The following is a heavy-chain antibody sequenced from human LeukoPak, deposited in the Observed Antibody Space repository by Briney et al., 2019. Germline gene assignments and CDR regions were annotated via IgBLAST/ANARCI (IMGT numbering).Heavy chain of an antibody. CDR3: ASSGITGTWYFNY. CDR1: GGSISSSSYY. Sequence: PSETLSLTCTVSGGSISSSSYYWGWIRQPPGKGLEWIGSIYYSGSTYYNPSLKSRVTISVDTSKNQFSLKLSSVTAADTAVYYCASSGITGTWYFNYWGQGTLVTVSS. CDR2: IYYSGST. J-gene: IGHJ4*02. V-gene: IGHV4-39*01. D-gene: IGHD1-20*01.